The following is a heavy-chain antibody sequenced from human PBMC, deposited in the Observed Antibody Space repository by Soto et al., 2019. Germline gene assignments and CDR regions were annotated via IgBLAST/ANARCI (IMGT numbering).Heavy chain of an antibody. J-gene: IGHJ6*02. CDR1: GVTFSSYA. CDR2: IIPIFGTA. D-gene: IGHD2-21*02. V-gene: IGHV1-69*13. CDR3: ASGHIVVVTATPRFYYYYGMDV. Sequence: SVKVSCKASGVTFSSYAISWVRQAPGQGLEWMGGIIPIFGTANYAQKFQGRVTITADESTSTAYMELSSLRSEDTAVYYCASGHIVVVTATPRFYYYYGMDVWGQGTTVTVSS.